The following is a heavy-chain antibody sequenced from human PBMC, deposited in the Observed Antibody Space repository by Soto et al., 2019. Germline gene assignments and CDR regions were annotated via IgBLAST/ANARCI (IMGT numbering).Heavy chain of an antibody. V-gene: IGHV3-49*03. CDR3: TRALRYCTSTNCYFAFDF. J-gene: IGHJ3*01. CDR2: IRSKAYGETT. Sequence: PGGSLRLSCTTSGFTFGDYGMSWFRQAPGKGLEWGGLIRSKAYGETTEYAASVKGRFTISRDDSKGIAYLQMNSLKADDTAVYYCTRALRYCTSTNCYFAFDFWGPGTMVTVSS. D-gene: IGHD2-2*01. CDR1: GFTFGDYG.